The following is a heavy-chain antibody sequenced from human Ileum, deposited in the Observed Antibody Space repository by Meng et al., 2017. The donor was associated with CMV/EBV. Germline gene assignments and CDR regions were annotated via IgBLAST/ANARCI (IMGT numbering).Heavy chain of an antibody. D-gene: IGHD3-3*01. CDR1: GGPISSYY. J-gene: IGHJ6*02. Sequence: SETLSPTCTVPGGPISSYYWSWIRQPPGKGLEWIGYIYYSGSTNYNPSLKSRVTISVDTSKNQFSLKLSSVTAADTAVYYCARDRGYDFWSGYSHYYYYGMDVWGQGTTVTVSS. CDR2: IYYSGST. CDR3: ARDRGYDFWSGYSHYYYYGMDV. V-gene: IGHV4-59*01.